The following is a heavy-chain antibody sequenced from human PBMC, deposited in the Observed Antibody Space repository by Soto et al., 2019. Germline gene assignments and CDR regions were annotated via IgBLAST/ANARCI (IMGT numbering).Heavy chain of an antibody. Sequence: GASVKVSCKASGGTFSSYTISWVRQAPGQGLEWMGRIIPIIGIANYAQKFQGRVTMTTDKSTSTAYMELRSLRSDDTAVYYCARVGYYDFWSGYYSGVGDYYYMDVWGKGTTVTVSS. CDR2: IIPIIGIA. CDR3: ARVGYYDFWSGYYSGVGDYYYMDV. CDR1: GGTFSSYT. J-gene: IGHJ6*03. V-gene: IGHV1-69*02. D-gene: IGHD3-3*01.